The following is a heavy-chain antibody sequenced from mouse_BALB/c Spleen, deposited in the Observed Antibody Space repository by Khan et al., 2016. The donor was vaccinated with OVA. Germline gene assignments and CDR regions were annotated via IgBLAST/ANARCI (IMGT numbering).Heavy chain of an antibody. CDR3: ARAYGCSFWFAY. CDR1: GYSFTNYI. V-gene: IGHV1S136*01. Sequence: VQLQQPGPELVKPGASVKMSCKASGYSFTNYIIHWVKQKPGQGLEWIGYINPYNDGAKYNEKFKGKATLTSDKSSSSAYMELSGLTSEDSAVYYCARAYGCSFWFAYWGQGTLVTVSA. D-gene: IGHD1-1*01. CDR2: INPYNDGA. J-gene: IGHJ3*01.